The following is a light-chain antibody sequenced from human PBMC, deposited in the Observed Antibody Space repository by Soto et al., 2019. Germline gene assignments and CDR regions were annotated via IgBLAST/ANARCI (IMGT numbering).Light chain of an antibody. Sequence: DIQMTQSPSTLSASVGDRVTITCRASQSISSYLAWYQQKPGKAPKVLIFDASSLESGVPSRFSVSGSGTEFTLSISGLQPDDFATYYCQQYHTYPWTFGQGTKVEIK. CDR1: QSISSY. CDR2: DAS. J-gene: IGKJ1*01. CDR3: QQYHTYPWT. V-gene: IGKV1-5*01.